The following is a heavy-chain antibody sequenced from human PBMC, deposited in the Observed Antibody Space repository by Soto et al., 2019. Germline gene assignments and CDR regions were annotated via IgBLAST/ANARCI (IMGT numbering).Heavy chain of an antibody. V-gene: IGHV3-23*01. CDR2: ISGSGGST. CDR1: GFTFSSYA. J-gene: IGHJ6*02. CDR3: AKEDSTSSGSSSSYFYYYYGMDV. D-gene: IGHD6-13*01. Sequence: PGGSLRLSCAASGFTFSSYAMSWVRQAPGKGLEWVSAISGSGGSTYYADSVKGRFTISRDNSKNTLYLQMNSLRAEDTAVYYCAKEDSTSSGSSSSYFYYYYGMDVWGQGTTVSVSS.